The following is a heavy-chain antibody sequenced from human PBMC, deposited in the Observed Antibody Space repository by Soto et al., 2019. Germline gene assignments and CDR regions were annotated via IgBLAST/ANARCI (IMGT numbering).Heavy chain of an antibody. CDR3: ARGPKSGHYFLSFFDY. D-gene: IGHD1-26*01. J-gene: IGHJ4*02. CDR1: GYTFTNFA. Sequence: QVQLVQSGAEVKKAGASVKVSCKASGYTFTNFAMHWVRQAPGQRLEWMGWINAGNGNTKYSQKFQGRVSITRDTSASTAYMELSTLRSEDTAMYYCARGPKSGHYFLSFFDYWAQGTLVTVSS. CDR2: INAGNGNT. V-gene: IGHV1-3*01.